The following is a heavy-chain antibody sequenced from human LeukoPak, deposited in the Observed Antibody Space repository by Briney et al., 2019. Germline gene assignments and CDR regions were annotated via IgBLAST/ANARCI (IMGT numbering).Heavy chain of an antibody. Sequence: PGGSLRLSCAASGFTFSSYSMNWVRQAPGKGLEWVSSISSSSSYIYYADSVKGRFTISRDNAKDSLYLQMNSLRAEDTAVDYCAGVGNDFWSGYYGYWGQGTLVTVSS. CDR3: AGVGNDFWSGYYGY. D-gene: IGHD3-3*01. J-gene: IGHJ4*02. CDR1: GFTFSSYS. CDR2: ISSSSSYI. V-gene: IGHV3-21*01.